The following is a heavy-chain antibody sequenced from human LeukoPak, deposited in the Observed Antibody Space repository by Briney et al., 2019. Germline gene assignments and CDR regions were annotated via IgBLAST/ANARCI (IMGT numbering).Heavy chain of an antibody. Sequence: GASVTVSFKASGYSFTSYDINWVRQATGQGLEWMGWMNPNSGNTGYAQKFQGRVTMTRSTSISTAYMELSSLRSEDTAVYYCARVQRVKFPLKYYFDYWGQGTLVTVSS. V-gene: IGHV1-8*01. D-gene: IGHD3-10*01. CDR1: GYSFTSYD. J-gene: IGHJ4*02. CDR3: ARVQRVKFPLKYYFDY. CDR2: MNPNSGNT.